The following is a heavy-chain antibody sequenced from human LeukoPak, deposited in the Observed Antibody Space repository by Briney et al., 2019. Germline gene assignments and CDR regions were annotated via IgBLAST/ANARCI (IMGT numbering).Heavy chain of an antibody. V-gene: IGHV3-48*03. Sequence: GGSLRLSCVASGFTFCTYEMDWVRQAPGKGLEWVSYLSSSGRTIYYADSVKGRFTISRDNAKTSLYLQMNSLRAEDTAVYYCARDSITCSTTSCAFDYWGQGTLVTVSS. J-gene: IGHJ4*02. CDR1: GFTFCTYE. CDR2: LSSSGRTI. CDR3: ARDSITCSTTSCAFDY. D-gene: IGHD2-2*01.